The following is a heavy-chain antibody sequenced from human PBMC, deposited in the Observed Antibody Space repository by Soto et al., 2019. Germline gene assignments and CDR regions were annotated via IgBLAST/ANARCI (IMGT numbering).Heavy chain of an antibody. J-gene: IGHJ4*02. CDR3: ARGAVYGDSYFDY. D-gene: IGHD4-17*01. Sequence: SETLSLTCAVYGGSFSGYYWSWIRQPPGKGLEWIGEINHSGSTNYNPSLKSRVTISVDTSKNQFSLKLSSVTAADTAVYSCARGAVYGDSYFDYWGQGTLVTVSS. V-gene: IGHV4-34*01. CDR1: GGSFSGYY. CDR2: INHSGST.